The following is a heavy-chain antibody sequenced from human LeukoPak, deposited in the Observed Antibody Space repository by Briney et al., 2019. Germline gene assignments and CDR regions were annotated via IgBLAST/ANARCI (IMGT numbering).Heavy chain of an antibody. J-gene: IGHJ5*02. Sequence: PSETLSPTCTVSGGSVSSRSYYWSWIRQPPGKGLEWIGYIYYSGSTNYNPSLKSRATISVNTSKNQFSLKLNSVTAADTAIYYCTRGSRYCSSGSCYGWFDPWGQGTLVTVSS. CDR2: IYYSGST. V-gene: IGHV4-61*01. CDR1: GGSVSSRSYY. D-gene: IGHD2-15*01. CDR3: TRGSRYCSSGSCYGWFDP.